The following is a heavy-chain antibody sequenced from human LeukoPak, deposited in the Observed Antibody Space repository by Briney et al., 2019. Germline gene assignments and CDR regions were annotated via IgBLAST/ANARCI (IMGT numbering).Heavy chain of an antibody. V-gene: IGHV3-7*01. CDR2: VKQDGTEK. CDR3: ATLDSTKSVL. Sequence: PGGSLRLSCVASGFRFGRDWISWVRQAPGKGLEWVACVKQDGTEKNYVVSVWGRFTVSVDNGKNSLYLQMNSLRAEDTAKYYCATLDSTKSVLWGRGTVVIVSS. CDR1: GFRFGRDW. D-gene: IGHD2-2*01. J-gene: IGHJ1*01.